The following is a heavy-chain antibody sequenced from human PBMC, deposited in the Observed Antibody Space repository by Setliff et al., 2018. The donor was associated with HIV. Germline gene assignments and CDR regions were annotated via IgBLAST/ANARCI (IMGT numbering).Heavy chain of an antibody. CDR3: AKGDSFVFSYVYPDY. D-gene: IGHD3-22*01. Sequence: GESLKISCVASGFSFSRYTMMWVRQTPGKGLEWVSSITSNLNYKYADSVKGRFTISRDYTKNSLYLQMNSLRAEDTAVYYCAKGDSFVFSYVYPDYWGPGTLVTVSS. J-gene: IGHJ4*02. V-gene: IGHV3-21*01. CDR2: ITSNLNYK. CDR1: GFSFSRYT.